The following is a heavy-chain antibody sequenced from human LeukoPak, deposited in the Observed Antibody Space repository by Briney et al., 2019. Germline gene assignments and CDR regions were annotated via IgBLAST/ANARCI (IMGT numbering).Heavy chain of an antibody. V-gene: IGHV3-23*01. Sequence: GGSLRLSCAASGFTFSSYAMSWVRQAPGKGLEWVSGISGSGDNTYYADSVKGRFTISRDNSKNTLYVQVNSLGTEDTAAYYCAKRPRIVGEDYFDYWGQGTLVTVSS. CDR3: AKRPRIVGEDYFDY. J-gene: IGHJ4*02. CDR2: ISGSGDNT. D-gene: IGHD1-26*01. CDR1: GFTFSSYA.